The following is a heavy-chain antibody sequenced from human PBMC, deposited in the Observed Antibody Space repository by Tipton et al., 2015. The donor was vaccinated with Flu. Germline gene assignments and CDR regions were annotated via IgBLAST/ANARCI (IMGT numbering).Heavy chain of an antibody. CDR2: IDPTSSHV. Sequence: SLRLSCAASGFSFSAYTMIWVRLAPGKGLEFVPSIDPTSSHVSYADSLKGRFTISRDNAKNSLYLQMNSLRADDTAVYYCAKDPNWAGDYWGQGTLVTVSS. V-gene: IGHV3-21*01. J-gene: IGHJ4*02. CDR1: GFSFSAYT. CDR3: AKDPNWAGDY. D-gene: IGHD7-27*01.